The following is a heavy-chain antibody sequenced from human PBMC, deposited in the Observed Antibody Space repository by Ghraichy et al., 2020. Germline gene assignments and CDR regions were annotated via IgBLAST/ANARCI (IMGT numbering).Heavy chain of an antibody. Sequence: SQTLSLTCAVYGGSFSGYYWSWIRQPPGKGLEWIGEINHSGSTNYNPSLKSRVTISVDTSKNQFSLKLSSVTAADTAVYYCARGRGSNRYFDLWGRGTLVTVSS. D-gene: IGHD4-23*01. J-gene: IGHJ2*01. V-gene: IGHV4-34*01. CDR2: INHSGST. CDR3: ARGRGSNRYFDL. CDR1: GGSFSGYY.